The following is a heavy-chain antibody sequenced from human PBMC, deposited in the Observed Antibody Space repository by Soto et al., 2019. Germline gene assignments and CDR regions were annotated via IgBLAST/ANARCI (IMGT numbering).Heavy chain of an antibody. D-gene: IGHD6-19*01. Sequence: EVQLVESVGGLVQPGGSLRLSCAASGFTLSSYSMHWVRQAPGKGLEWVSYISGSGGTIYYADSVKGRFTISRDNAKNSLSVQMNSLRDEDTAVYFCARETGLRSSGWSYYFDFWGQGTRVTVSS. CDR3: ARETGLRSSGWSYYFDF. CDR2: ISGSGGTI. CDR1: GFTLSSYS. J-gene: IGHJ4*02. V-gene: IGHV3-48*02.